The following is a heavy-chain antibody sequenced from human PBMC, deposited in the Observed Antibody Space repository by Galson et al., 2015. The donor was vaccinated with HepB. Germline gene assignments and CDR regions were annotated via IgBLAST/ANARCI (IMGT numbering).Heavy chain of an antibody. V-gene: IGHV3-49*03. CDR2: IRSKAYGGTT. Sequence: SLRLSCAASGFTFGDYGMSWFRQAPGKGLEWVSFIRSKAYGGTTEYAASVKGRFTISRDDSKSIAYLQMNSLNTEDTAVYYCSRVEDYSTWSLFDWGQGTLVTVSS. D-gene: IGHD6-6*01. CDR3: SRVEDYSTWSLFD. CDR1: GFTFGDYG. J-gene: IGHJ4*02.